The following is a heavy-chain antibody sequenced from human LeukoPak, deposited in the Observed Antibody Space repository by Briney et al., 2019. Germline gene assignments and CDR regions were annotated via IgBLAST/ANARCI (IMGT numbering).Heavy chain of an antibody. Sequence: SVKVSCKASGGTFSSYAISWVRQAPGQGLEWMGGIIPIFGTANYAQKFQRRVTITADESTSTAYMELSSLRSEDTAVYYCARDPNYSSSWSTWGQGTLVTVSS. J-gene: IGHJ5*02. CDR2: IIPIFGTA. CDR3: ARDPNYSSSWST. D-gene: IGHD6-13*01. CDR1: GGTFSSYA. V-gene: IGHV1-69*13.